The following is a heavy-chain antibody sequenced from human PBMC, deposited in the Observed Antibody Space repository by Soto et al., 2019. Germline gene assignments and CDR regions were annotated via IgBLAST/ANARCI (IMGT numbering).Heavy chain of an antibody. J-gene: IGHJ5*02. D-gene: IGHD5-12*01. Sequence: QVQLVQSGAEVKQPGSSVKVSCQASGVTFSSFAISWVRQAPGQGLEWMGGIIPIFRTPNYAQNFQGRVTITADESTSSVYMELSRLRSEDTAVYYCARSTGSGFRPGTHRFYGFDPWGQGTLVTVSS. CDR3: ARSTGSGFRPGTHRFYGFDP. V-gene: IGHV1-69*01. CDR2: IIPIFRTP. CDR1: GVTFSSFA.